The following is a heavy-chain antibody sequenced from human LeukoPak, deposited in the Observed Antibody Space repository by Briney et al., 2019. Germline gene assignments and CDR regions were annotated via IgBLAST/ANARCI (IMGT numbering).Heavy chain of an antibody. CDR2: ISSSSSYI. CDR3: ARAPTVLVGYCSSSSCQADY. V-gene: IGHV3-21*01. CDR1: GFTFSSYS. D-gene: IGHD2-2*01. Sequence: GGSLRLSCAASGFTFSSYSMNWVRQAPGKGLEWVSSISSSSSYIYYADSVKGRFTISRDNAKNSLYLQMHSLRVEDTAVYYCARAPTVLVGYCSSSSCQADYWGQGTQVTVSS. J-gene: IGHJ4*02.